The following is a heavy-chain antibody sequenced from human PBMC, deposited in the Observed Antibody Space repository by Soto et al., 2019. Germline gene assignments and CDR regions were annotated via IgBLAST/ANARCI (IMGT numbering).Heavy chain of an antibody. CDR1: GGSISSTSSY. J-gene: IGHJ4*02. Sequence: SETLSLTCTVSGGSISSTSSYWGWIRQPPGKGLEWIGSIYYSGSTYYNPSLKRRLTISVDTAKNQFSLKLSSVTAADTAIYYCVRHGYSSGLIPPADSWGQGTLVTVSS. D-gene: IGHD6-19*01. CDR2: IYYSGST. V-gene: IGHV4-39*01. CDR3: VRHGYSSGLIPPADS.